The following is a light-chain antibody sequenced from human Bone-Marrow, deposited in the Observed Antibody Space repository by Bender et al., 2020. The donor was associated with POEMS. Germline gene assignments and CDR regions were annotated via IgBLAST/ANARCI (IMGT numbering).Light chain of an antibody. V-gene: IGLV2-14*02. Sequence: QSALTQPASVSGSPGQSITISCTGTSSDVGSYDLVSWYRHHPGKAPKVMLSEVTKRPSGVSNRFSGSGSGNTASLTISGLQAEDEADYYCSSYTSSTTLVFGGGTKLTVL. J-gene: IGLJ2*01. CDR3: SSYTSSTTLV. CDR2: EVT. CDR1: SSDVGSYDL.